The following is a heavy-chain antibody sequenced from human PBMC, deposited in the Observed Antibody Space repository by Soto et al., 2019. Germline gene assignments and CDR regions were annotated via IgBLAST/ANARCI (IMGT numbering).Heavy chain of an antibody. CDR2: ISYDGSNK. D-gene: IGHD2-21*01. Sequence: PRWALRLSCAASGFTFSRYGMHWVRQAPGKGLEWVAFISYDGSNKYYADSVKGRFTISRDNSKNTLYLHIKGLRAGDTAMYYCAKGSSAYERDSPGHWGQGTMGTVSS. V-gene: IGHV3-30*18. J-gene: IGHJ4*02. CDR3: AKGSSAYERDSPGH. CDR1: GFTFSRYG.